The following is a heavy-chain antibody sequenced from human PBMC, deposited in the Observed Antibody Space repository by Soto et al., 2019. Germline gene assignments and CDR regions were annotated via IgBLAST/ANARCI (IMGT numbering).Heavy chain of an antibody. CDR3: ARDRTDSGYYTNWLDP. CDR1: GGTFGSDA. Sequence: KVSCKASGGTFGSDAITWVRQAPGQGLEWVGRIIPIFGTTNYAQNLQGRVTISADKSTLTSYMELHSLTSDDTALYYCARDRTDSGYYTNWLDPWGQGTQVTVSS. CDR2: IIPIFGTT. J-gene: IGHJ5*02. D-gene: IGHD3-22*01. V-gene: IGHV1-69*06.